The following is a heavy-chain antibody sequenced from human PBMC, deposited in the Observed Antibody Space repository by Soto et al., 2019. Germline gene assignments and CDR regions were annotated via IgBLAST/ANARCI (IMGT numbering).Heavy chain of an antibody. D-gene: IGHD3-16*02. Sequence: ASVKVSCKASGYTFTSYGISWVRQAPGQGLEWMGWISAYNGNTNYAQKLQGRVTMTTDTSTSTAYMELRSLRSDDTAVYYCARDRSYDYVWGSYRSYYFDYWGQGTLVTVSS. CDR3: ARDRSYDYVWGSYRSYYFDY. CDR1: GYTFTSYG. J-gene: IGHJ4*02. CDR2: ISAYNGNT. V-gene: IGHV1-18*01.